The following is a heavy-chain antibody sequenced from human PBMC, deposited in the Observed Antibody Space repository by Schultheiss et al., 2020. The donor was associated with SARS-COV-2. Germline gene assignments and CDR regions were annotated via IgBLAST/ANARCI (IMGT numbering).Heavy chain of an antibody. CDR3: ARGVYPDY. Sequence: SETLSLTCTVSGGSISSSSYYWSWIRQPPGKGLEWIGYIHYSGSTNYNPSLKSRVTISVDTSKNQFSLKLNSVTAADTAVYYCARGVYPDYWGQGTLVTVSS. CDR1: GGSISSSSYY. J-gene: IGHJ4*02. V-gene: IGHV4-61*01. CDR2: IHYSGST. D-gene: IGHD6-13*01.